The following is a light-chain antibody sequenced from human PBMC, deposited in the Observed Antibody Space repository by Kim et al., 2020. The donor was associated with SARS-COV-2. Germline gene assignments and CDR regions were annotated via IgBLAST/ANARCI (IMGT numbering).Light chain of an antibody. Sequence: DIVMTQSPDSLAVSLGERATINCKSSQSVLYSSNNKNYLAWYQQKPGQPPKLLIYWASTRQSGVPDRFSGSGSGTDFTLTISSLQAEDVAVYYCQEYYSPPPWTFGQGTKVDIK. J-gene: IGKJ1*01. CDR2: WAS. V-gene: IGKV4-1*01. CDR3: QEYYSPPPWT. CDR1: QSVLYSSNNKNY.